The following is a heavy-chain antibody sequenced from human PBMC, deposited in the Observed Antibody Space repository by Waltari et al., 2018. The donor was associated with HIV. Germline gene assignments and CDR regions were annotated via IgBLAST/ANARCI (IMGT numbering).Heavy chain of an antibody. D-gene: IGHD2-2*01. CDR3: ARGVPAATDWFDP. CDR1: GGSISSGSYY. Sequence: QVQLQESGPGLVKPSQTLSLTCTVSGGSISSGSYYWSWIRQPAGKGLEWIGRIYISGSTNDNPALKSRVTISVDPSKNHFSLKLSSVTAADTAVYYCARGVPAATDWFDPWGQGTLVTVSS. J-gene: IGHJ5*02. CDR2: IYISGST. V-gene: IGHV4-61*02.